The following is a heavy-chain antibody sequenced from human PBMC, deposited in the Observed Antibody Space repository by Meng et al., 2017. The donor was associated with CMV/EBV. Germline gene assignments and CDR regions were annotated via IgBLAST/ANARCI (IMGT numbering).Heavy chain of an antibody. CDR2: ISSSSSYI. Sequence: GESLKISCAASGFTFSSCSMNWVRQAPGKGLEWVSSISSSSSYIYYVDSVKGRFTISRDNAKNSLYLQMNSLRAEDPAVCYCASSPFGSGSYFRDWGDDYWGQGTLVTVSS. CDR1: GFTFSSCS. J-gene: IGHJ4*02. V-gene: IGHV3-21*01. CDR3: ASSPFGSGSYFRDWGDDY. D-gene: IGHD3-10*01.